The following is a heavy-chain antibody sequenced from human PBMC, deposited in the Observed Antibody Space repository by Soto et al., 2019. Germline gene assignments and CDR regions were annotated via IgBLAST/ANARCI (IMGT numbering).Heavy chain of an antibody. D-gene: IGHD4-17*01. Sequence: PSETLSLTCAVYGGSFSGYYWSWIRQPPGKGLEWIGEINHSGSTNYNPSLKSRVTISVDTSKNQFSLKLSSVTAADTAVYYCASGNYGEYHYYLDYWGQGTLGSV. J-gene: IGHJ4*02. CDR2: INHSGST. CDR1: GGSFSGYY. V-gene: IGHV4-34*01. CDR3: ASGNYGEYHYYLDY.